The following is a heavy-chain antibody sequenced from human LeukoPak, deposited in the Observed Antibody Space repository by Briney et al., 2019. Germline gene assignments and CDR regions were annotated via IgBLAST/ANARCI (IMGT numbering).Heavy chain of an antibody. V-gene: IGHV1-8*01. CDR3: ASGDGYNFNGMEV. Sequence: ASVTVSCTASGYTFTSYDINWVRQATGQGLEWMGWMNPNSGNSGYAQKLQGRVTMTRNTSISTAYMELNSLRSDDTAVYYCASGDGYNFNGMEVWGQGTTVTVSS. D-gene: IGHD5-24*01. CDR1: GYTFTSYD. CDR2: MNPNSGNS. J-gene: IGHJ6*02.